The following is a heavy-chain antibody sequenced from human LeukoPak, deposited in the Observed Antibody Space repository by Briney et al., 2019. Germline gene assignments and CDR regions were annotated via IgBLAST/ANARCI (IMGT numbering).Heavy chain of an antibody. CDR2: ISHDGNNR. V-gene: IGHV3-30*18. J-gene: IGHJ5*02. D-gene: IGHD5-18*01. CDR3: AKDREWGYSYGSNWFDP. CDR1: GFTFSSYG. Sequence: GGSLRLSCAASGFTFSSYGMHWVRQAPGKGLEWVAVISHDGNNRDYVDSVKGRFTISRDNSKDTLYLQMNSLRAEDTAVYYCAKDREWGYSYGSNWFDPWGQGTLVTVSS.